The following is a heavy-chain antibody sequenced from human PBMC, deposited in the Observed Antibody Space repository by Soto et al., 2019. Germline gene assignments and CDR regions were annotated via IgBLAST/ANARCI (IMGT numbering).Heavy chain of an antibody. CDR1: GYTFTSYG. D-gene: IGHD1-7*01. Sequence: GASVKVSCKASGYTFTSYGISWVRQAPGQGLEWMGWISAYNGNTNYAQKLQGRVTMTTDTSTSTAYMELRSLRSDDTAVYYCARPGTTDSGYDASGMDVWGQGTTVTVSS. J-gene: IGHJ6*02. CDR2: ISAYNGNT. V-gene: IGHV1-18*01. CDR3: ARPGTTDSGYDASGMDV.